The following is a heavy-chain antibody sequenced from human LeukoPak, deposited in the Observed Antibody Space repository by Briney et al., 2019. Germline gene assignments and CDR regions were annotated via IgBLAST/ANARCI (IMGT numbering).Heavy chain of an antibody. J-gene: IGHJ4*02. D-gene: IGHD5-18*01. Sequence: PGGSLRLSCAASGFTFSSYAMSWVRQAPGKGLEWVSAISGSGGSTYYADSVKGRFTISRDNSKNTLYLQMNGLRAEDTAVYYCAKDSGYSYGEGYYFDYWGQGTLVTVSS. CDR1: GFTFSSYA. V-gene: IGHV3-23*01. CDR3: AKDSGYSYGEGYYFDY. CDR2: ISGSGGST.